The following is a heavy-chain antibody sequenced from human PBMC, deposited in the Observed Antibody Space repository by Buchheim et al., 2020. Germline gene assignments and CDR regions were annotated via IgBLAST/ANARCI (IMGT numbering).Heavy chain of an antibody. CDR1: GFTFSSYA. CDR3: ARGERYGMDV. CDR2: ISYDGSNK. J-gene: IGHJ6*02. D-gene: IGHD1-1*01. Sequence: QVQLVESGGGVVQPGRSLRLSCAASGFTFSSYAMHWVRQAPGKGLEWVAVISYDGSNKYYADSVKGRFPISRDNSKNTLYLQMNSLRAEDTAVYYCARGERYGMDVWGQGTT. V-gene: IGHV3-30-3*01.